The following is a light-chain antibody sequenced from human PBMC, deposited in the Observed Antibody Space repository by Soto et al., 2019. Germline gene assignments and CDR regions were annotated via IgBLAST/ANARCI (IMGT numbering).Light chain of an antibody. J-gene: IGLJ1*01. Sequence: QSALTQPASVSGSPGQSITISCTGTSSDVGNNNYVSWYQQNPGKAPKVMICDVTKRPSGVSNRFSGSKSGNTASLTISGLHAEDEADYYCSSFTGSSYVFGPGTKLTVL. V-gene: IGLV2-14*01. CDR1: SSDVGNNNY. CDR2: DVT. CDR3: SSFTGSSYV.